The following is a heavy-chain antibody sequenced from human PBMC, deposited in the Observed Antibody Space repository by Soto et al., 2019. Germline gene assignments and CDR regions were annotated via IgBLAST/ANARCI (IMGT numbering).Heavy chain of an antibody. Sequence: PGGSLRLSCAASGFTFSSYGMHWVRQAQGKGLEWVAVIWYDGSNKYYADSVKGRFTISRDNSKNTLYLQMNSLRAEDTAVYYCARVLGSSGWPTNDAFDIWGQGTMVTVSS. CDR3: ARVLGSSGWPTNDAFDI. CDR2: IWYDGSNK. CDR1: GFTFSSYG. D-gene: IGHD6-19*01. J-gene: IGHJ3*02. V-gene: IGHV3-33*01.